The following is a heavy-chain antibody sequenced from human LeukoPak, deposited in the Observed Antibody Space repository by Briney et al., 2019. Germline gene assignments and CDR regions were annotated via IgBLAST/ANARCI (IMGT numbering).Heavy chain of an antibody. J-gene: IGHJ6*02. CDR1: GGSISSSSYY. CDR3: ATCIAARPGGMDV. CDR2: IYYSGST. Sequence: KASETLSLTCTVSGGSISSSSYYWGWIRQPPGKGLEWIGSIYYSGSTYYNPSLKSRVTISVDTSKNQFSLKLSSVTAADTAVYYCATCIAARPGGMDVWGQGTTVTVSS. D-gene: IGHD6-6*01. V-gene: IGHV4-39*01.